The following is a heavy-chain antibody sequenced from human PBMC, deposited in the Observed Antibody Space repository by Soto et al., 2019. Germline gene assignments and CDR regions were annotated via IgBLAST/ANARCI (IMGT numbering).Heavy chain of an antibody. CDR2: TYSRTIMYD. Sequence: TLSRACAISGDGVSSNSAAWNWIRQSPSRGLEWLGRTYSRTIMYDDYPGSVKGRLNINPDTCEDQVSLQLNSVTPEDTYVYYTTRDARNLVAPFAGDGYYYYYGMDVEGQGTAVTVSS. V-gene: IGHV6-1*01. CDR1: GDGVSSNSAA. CDR3: TRDARNLVAPFAGDGYYYYYGMDV. J-gene: IGHJ6*02. D-gene: IGHD5-12*01.